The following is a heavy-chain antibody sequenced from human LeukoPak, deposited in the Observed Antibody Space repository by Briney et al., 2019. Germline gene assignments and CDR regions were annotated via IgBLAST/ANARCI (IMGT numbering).Heavy chain of an antibody. D-gene: IGHD4-23*01. CDR1: GYTFTSYY. V-gene: IGHV1-2*02. Sequence: GASVKVSCKASGYTFTSYYMHWVRQAPGQGLEWMGWINPNSGGTNYAQKFQGRVTMTRDTSISTAYMELSRLRSDDTAVYYCAKVQQYGGNWFDPWGQGTLVTVSS. CDR2: INPNSGGT. J-gene: IGHJ5*02. CDR3: AKVQQYGGNWFDP.